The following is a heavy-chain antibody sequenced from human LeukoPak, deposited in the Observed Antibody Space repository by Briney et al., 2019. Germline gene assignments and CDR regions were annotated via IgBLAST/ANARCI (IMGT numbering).Heavy chain of an antibody. CDR3: ARRLDYEHPTRQNYYYYYMDV. D-gene: IGHD4-17*01. CDR2: IYHSGST. CDR1: GYSISSGYY. Sequence: SSETLSLTCAVSGYSISSGYYWGWIRQPPGKGLEWIGSIYHSGSTYYNPSLKSRVTISVDTSKNQFSLKLSSVTAADKAVYYCARRLDYEHPTRQNYYYYYMDVWGKGTTVTVSS. J-gene: IGHJ6*03. V-gene: IGHV4-38-2*01.